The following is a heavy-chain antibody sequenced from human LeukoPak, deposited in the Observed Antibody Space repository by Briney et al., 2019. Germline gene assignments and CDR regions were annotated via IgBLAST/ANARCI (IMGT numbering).Heavy chain of an antibody. V-gene: IGHV1-24*01. J-gene: IGHJ4*02. CDR2: FDPEDGET. D-gene: IGHD5-18*01. CDR1: GYTLTELS. Sequence: ASVKVSCKVSGYTLTELSMHWVRQAPGKGLEWMGGFDPEDGETIYAQKFQGRVTMTEDTSTDTAYMELSSLRSEGRAVYSCATEGYSYASYYFDYWGQGTLVTVSS. CDR3: ATEGYSYASYYFDY.